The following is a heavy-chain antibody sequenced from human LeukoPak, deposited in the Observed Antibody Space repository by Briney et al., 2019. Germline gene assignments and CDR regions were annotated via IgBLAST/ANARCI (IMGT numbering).Heavy chain of an antibody. Sequence: GGSLRLSCAASGFTFSSYAMSWVRQAPGKGLEWVSAISGSGGSTYYAGSVKGRFTISRDNSKNTLYLQMNSLRAEDTAVYYCAEDLKYGEDIVVVPAASSFDYWGQGTLVTVSS. D-gene: IGHD2-2*01. CDR3: AEDLKYGEDIVVVPAASSFDY. V-gene: IGHV3-23*01. CDR1: GFTFSSYA. CDR2: ISGSGGST. J-gene: IGHJ4*02.